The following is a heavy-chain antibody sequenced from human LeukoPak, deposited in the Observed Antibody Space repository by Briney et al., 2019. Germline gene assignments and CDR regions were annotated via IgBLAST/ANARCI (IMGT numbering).Heavy chain of an antibody. Sequence: GGSLRLSCAASGFTFSSYTMSWVRQAPGKGLEWVSAITGSGGSTYYADSVKGRFTISRDNSKNTLYLQMNSLRAEDTAVYYCAKKVADIVVVVAAWYFDLWGRGTLVTVSS. CDR3: AKKVADIVVVVAAWYFDL. D-gene: IGHD2-15*01. J-gene: IGHJ2*01. CDR1: GFTFSSYT. CDR2: ITGSGGST. V-gene: IGHV3-23*01.